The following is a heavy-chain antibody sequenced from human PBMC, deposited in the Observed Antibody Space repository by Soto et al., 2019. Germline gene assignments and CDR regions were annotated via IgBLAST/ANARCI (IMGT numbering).Heavy chain of an antibody. Sequence: EVELVESGGGLAQTGRSLRLSCATSGFKFDDNDMYWVRQAPGKGLEWVAGISWNSRTIGYADSVKGRFTISRDNAKNSLFLEMSPLRREDTAIYYCVKSPWSRRGDLDLWGRGTLVTVSS. V-gene: IGHV3-9*01. J-gene: IGHJ2*01. D-gene: IGHD2-8*01. CDR3: VKSPWSRRGDLDL. CDR2: ISWNSRTI. CDR1: GFKFDDND.